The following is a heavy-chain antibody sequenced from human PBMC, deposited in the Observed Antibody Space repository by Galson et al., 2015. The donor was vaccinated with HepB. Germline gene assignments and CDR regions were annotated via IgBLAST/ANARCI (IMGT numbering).Heavy chain of an antibody. Sequence: SLRLSCAASGFTFSSYSMNWVRQAPGKGLEWVSSISSSSSYIYYADSVKGRFTISRDNAKNSLYLQMNSLRAEDTAVYYCARDHGVAVAAFYWYFDLWGRGTLVTVSS. CDR1: GFTFSSYS. CDR2: ISSSSSYI. V-gene: IGHV3-21*01. CDR3: ARDHGVAVAAFYWYFDL. D-gene: IGHD6-19*01. J-gene: IGHJ2*01.